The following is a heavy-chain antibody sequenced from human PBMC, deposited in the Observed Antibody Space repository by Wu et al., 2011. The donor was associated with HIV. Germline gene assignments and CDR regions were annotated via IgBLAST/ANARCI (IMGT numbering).Heavy chain of an antibody. CDR1: GGTFRYA. CDR3: ARSPTYYYGSGSYYSGPFDY. V-gene: IGHV1-69*05. CDR2: IIPIFGTA. D-gene: IGHD3-10*01. Sequence: VQLVQSGAEVKKPGSSVKVSCKASGGTFRYAINWVRQAPGQGLEWMGGIIPIFGTAKYAQKFQGRVTITTDESTSTAYMELSSLRSEDTAVYYCARSPTYYYGSGSYYSGPFDYWGQGTLVTVSS. J-gene: IGHJ4*02.